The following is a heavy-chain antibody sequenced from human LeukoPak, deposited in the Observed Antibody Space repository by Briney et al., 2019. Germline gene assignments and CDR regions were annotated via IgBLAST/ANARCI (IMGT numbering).Heavy chain of an antibody. CDR1: GFTFSSYA. Sequence: PGGSLRLSCAASGFTFSSYAMSWVRQAPGKGLEWIGEINHSGSTNYNPSLKSRVTISVDTSKNQFSLKLSSVTAADTAVYYCARARGYYYGSGSYYRWNYFDYWGQGTLVTVSS. CDR3: ARARGYYYGSGSYYRWNYFDY. CDR2: INHSGST. D-gene: IGHD3-10*01. V-gene: IGHV4-34*01. J-gene: IGHJ4*02.